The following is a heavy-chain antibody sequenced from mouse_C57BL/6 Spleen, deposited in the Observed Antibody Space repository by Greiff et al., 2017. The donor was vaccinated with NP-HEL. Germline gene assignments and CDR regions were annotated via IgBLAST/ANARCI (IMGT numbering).Heavy chain of an antibody. CDR3: AKMMIYYDYDVGAMDY. CDR2: IYPGSGST. V-gene: IGHV1-55*01. D-gene: IGHD2-4*01. CDR1: GYTFTSYW. J-gene: IGHJ4*01. Sequence: QVQLQQPGAELVKPGASVKMSCKASGYTFTSYWITWVKQRPGQGLEWLGDIYPGSGSTNYNEKFKSKATLTVDTSSSTAYMQLSSLTSEDSAVYYCAKMMIYYDYDVGAMDYWGQGTSVTVSS.